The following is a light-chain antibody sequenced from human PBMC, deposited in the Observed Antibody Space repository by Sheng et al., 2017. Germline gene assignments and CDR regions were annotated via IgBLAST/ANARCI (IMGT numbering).Light chain of an antibody. CDR2: GAS. Sequence: PGERATLSCRASQSIGSVYLAWYQHKPGQAPRLLLYGASRRATGIADRFGGTGSGTDFTLTISRLEPEDFAMYYCQQYGSSPPWTFGQGTKVEIK. CDR1: QSIGSVY. V-gene: IGKV3-20*01. CDR3: QQYGSSPPWT. J-gene: IGKJ1*01.